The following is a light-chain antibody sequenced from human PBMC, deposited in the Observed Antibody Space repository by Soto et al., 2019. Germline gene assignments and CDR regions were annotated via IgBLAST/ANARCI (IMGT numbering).Light chain of an antibody. J-gene: IGKJ1*01. CDR3: QQYNNWPRA. Sequence: EIVMTQSPSTLSVSPGERATLSCRASQSVMSNLAWYQQKPGQAPRLLIYGASIRATGIPARFSGSGSGTEFTLTISSLQSEDFAVYYCQQYNNWPRAFGQGAKVEIK. CDR1: QSVMSN. V-gene: IGKV3-15*01. CDR2: GAS.